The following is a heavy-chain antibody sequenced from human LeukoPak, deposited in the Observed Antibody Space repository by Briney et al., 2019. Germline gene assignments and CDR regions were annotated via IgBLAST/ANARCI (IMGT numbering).Heavy chain of an antibody. J-gene: IGHJ4*02. D-gene: IGHD2-2*01. V-gene: IGHV4-59*08. CDR3: ARYCSSTSCSHFDY. CDR1: GGSLSSYY. Sequence: SETLSLTCTVSGGSLSSYYWSWIRQPPGKGLEWIGYIYYSGSTNYNPSLKSRVTISVDTSKNQFSLKLSSVTAADTAVYYCARYCSSTSCSHFDYWGQGTLVTVSS. CDR2: IYYSGST.